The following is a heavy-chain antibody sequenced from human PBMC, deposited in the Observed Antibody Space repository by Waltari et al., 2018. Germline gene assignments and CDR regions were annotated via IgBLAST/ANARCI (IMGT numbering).Heavy chain of an antibody. CDR3: ARGYAHCNDGGYFSNWLDP. Sequence: QLHLVQSGAEVKKPGSSVKVSCTHSGYTFTNYATTWGRQAPGQGLAWMGGIIPMFGKEKYAQKFQGRLTIAADESTSTAYMELRSLTSEDTATYYSARGYAHCNDGGYFSNWLDPWGQGTLVTVSS. CDR2: IIPMFGKE. V-gene: IGHV1-69*13. J-gene: IGHJ5*02. D-gene: IGHD2-15*01. CDR1: GYTFTNYA.